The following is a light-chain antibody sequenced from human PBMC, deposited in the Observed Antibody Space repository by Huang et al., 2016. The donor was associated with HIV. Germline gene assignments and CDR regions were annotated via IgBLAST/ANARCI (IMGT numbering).Light chain of an antibody. CDR2: MAS. J-gene: IGKJ1*01. CDR3: QQYGLFST. Sequence: DIQVTQSPSTLSASVGDRVTITCRSSHTFSDWLAWYQQKPGQAPKRLNYMASILESGVPSRFTGSGSGTEFTLTIDGLQPDDFATYYCQQYGLFSTFGQGTRVEIK. CDR1: HTFSDW. V-gene: IGKV1-5*03.